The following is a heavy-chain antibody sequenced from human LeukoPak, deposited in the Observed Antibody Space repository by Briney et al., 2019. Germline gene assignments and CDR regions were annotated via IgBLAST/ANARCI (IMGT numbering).Heavy chain of an antibody. CDR2: IKEDGSEK. CDR3: ARGGYQLIDY. Sequence: GGSLRLSCAASGFTFSSYWMSWVRQAPGKGLEWVANIKEDGSEKNYVDSVKGRFTISRDNAKNSLYLQMSYLRPEDTAVYYCARGGYQLIDYWGQGTLVTVSS. V-gene: IGHV3-7*01. J-gene: IGHJ4*02. CDR1: GFTFSSYW. D-gene: IGHD5-18*01.